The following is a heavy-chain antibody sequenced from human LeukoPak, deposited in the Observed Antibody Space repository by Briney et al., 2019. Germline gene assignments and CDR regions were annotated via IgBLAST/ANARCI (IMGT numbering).Heavy chain of an antibody. V-gene: IGHV3-7*01. D-gene: IGHD3-10*02. CDR3: AELGITMIGGV. Sequence: GGSLRLSCAASGFTFISYWMSWVRQAPGKGLEWVANIKQDKTEKYYVDSVKGRFTISRDNAKNSLYLQMNSLRAEDTAVYYCAELGITMIGGVWGKGTTVTISS. J-gene: IGHJ6*04. CDR2: IKQDKTEK. CDR1: GFTFISYW.